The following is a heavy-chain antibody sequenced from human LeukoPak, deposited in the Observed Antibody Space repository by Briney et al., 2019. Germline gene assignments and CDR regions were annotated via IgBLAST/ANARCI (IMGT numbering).Heavy chain of an antibody. D-gene: IGHD7-27*01. CDR3: ARYWGGPELVDY. V-gene: IGHV4-30-4*08. CDR1: GGSISSSSYY. Sequence: SETLSLTCTVSGGSISSSSYYWGWIRQPPGKGLEWIGYIYYSGSTYYNPSLKSRVTISVDTSKNQFSLKLSSVTAADTAVYYCARYWGGPELVDYWGQGTLVTVSS. CDR2: IYYSGST. J-gene: IGHJ4*02.